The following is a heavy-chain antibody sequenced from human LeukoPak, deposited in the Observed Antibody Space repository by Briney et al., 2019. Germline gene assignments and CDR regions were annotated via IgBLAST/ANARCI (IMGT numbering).Heavy chain of an antibody. V-gene: IGHV1-18*01. Sequence: GASVKVSCKASGYAFTTYGISWVRQAPGQGLEWMGWISPYNGDTKYAQKLQGRVTMTTDTSTTTAYMELRSLTSDDTAVYYCARDLPPVGGTGFDYWGQGTLVTVSS. CDR3: ARDLPPVGGTGFDY. D-gene: IGHD1-26*01. J-gene: IGHJ4*02. CDR1: GYAFTTYG. CDR2: ISPYNGDT.